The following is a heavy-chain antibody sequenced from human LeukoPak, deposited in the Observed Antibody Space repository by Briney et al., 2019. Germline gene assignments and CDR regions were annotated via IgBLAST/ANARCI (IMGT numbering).Heavy chain of an antibody. V-gene: IGHV4-31*03. J-gene: IGHJ5*02. Sequence: PSQTLSFTGTVSGGSISSGGYYWSSIRQHPGKSLEWIGYIYYSGSTYYNPSLKSRVTISVDTSKNQFSLKLSSVTAADTAVYYCARVLRGVNWFDPWGQGTLVTVSS. CDR3: ARVLRGVNWFDP. D-gene: IGHD2-8*02. CDR1: GGSISSGGYY. CDR2: IYYSGST.